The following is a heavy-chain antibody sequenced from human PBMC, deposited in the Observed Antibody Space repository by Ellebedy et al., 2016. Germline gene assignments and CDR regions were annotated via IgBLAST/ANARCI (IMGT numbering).Heavy chain of an antibody. D-gene: IGHD6-13*01. V-gene: IGHV4-39*07. Sequence: SETLSLTXTVSGGSISSSSYYWGWIRQPPGKGLEWIGSIYHSGSTYHNPSLKSRVTISVDTSKNQFSLELRSVTAADTAVYYCVTDRGLYSGSWYSNWFDPWGQGILVTVSS. CDR1: GGSISSSSYY. CDR3: VTDRGLYSGSWYSNWFDP. CDR2: IYHSGST. J-gene: IGHJ5*01.